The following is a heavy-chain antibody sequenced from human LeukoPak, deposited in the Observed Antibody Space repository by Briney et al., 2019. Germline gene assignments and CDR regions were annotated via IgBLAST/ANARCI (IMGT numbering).Heavy chain of an antibody. CDR2: IYYSGST. CDR3: ARVAMEGYCSSTSCYGSSDFDY. V-gene: IGHV4-31*03. D-gene: IGHD2-2*01. J-gene: IGHJ4*02. Sequence: PSETLSLTCTVSGGSISSGGYYWSWIRQHPGKGLEWIGYIYYSGSTYYNPSLKSRVTTSVDTSKNQFSLKLSSVTAADTAVYYCARVAMEGYCSSTSCYGSSDFDYWGQGTLVTVSS. CDR1: GGSISSGGYY.